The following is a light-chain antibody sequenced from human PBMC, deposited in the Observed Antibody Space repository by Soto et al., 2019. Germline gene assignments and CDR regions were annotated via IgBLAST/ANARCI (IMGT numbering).Light chain of an antibody. CDR3: QSYDRSLSGSRV. J-gene: IGLJ1*01. V-gene: IGLV1-40*01. Sequence: QSAPTQPPSVSGAPGQRVTISCTGSSSNIGAGYDVHWYQQLPGTAPKLLIYDNTNRPSGVPDRFSGSKSGTSASLAITGLQAEDEADYYCQSYDRSLSGSRVFGTGTKVTVL. CDR1: SSNIGAGYD. CDR2: DNT.